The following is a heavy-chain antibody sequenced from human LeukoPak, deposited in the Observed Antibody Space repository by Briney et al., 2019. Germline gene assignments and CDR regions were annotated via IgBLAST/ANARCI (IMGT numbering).Heavy chain of an antibody. V-gene: IGHV4-39*01. CDR1: GGSISSGNYY. Sequence: PSETLSLTWTVSGGSISSGNYYWGWIRQPPGKGLEWIGSIYYSGSTYYNPSLKSRVTISLDTSKNQFSLKLSSVTAADTAVYYCARCGYYDFWSGYNPATFDSWGQGTLVTVSS. CDR3: ARCGYYDFWSGYNPATFDS. CDR2: IYYSGST. J-gene: IGHJ4*02. D-gene: IGHD3-3*01.